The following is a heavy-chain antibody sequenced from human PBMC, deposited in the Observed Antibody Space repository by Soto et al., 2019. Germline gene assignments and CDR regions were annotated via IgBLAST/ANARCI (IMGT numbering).Heavy chain of an antibody. CDR1: GGSISSDY. Sequence: SETLSLTCTVSGGSISSDYWSWIRQPPGKGLEWIGSIYYSGSTNYNPSLKSRVTISVDTSKNQFSLKLSSVTAADTAVYYCARLEWAPPTRGMDVWGQGTTVTVSS. CDR2: IYYSGST. CDR3: ARLEWAPPTRGMDV. J-gene: IGHJ6*02. D-gene: IGHD3-3*01. V-gene: IGHV4-59*08.